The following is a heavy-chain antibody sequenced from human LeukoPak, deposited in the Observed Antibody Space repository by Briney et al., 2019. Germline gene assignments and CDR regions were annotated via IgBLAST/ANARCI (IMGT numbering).Heavy chain of an antibody. CDR3: ARIYYGGIHY. Sequence: SETLSLTCTVSGYSISSGYYWGWIRQPPGKGLEWIGSIYHSGSTYYNPSLKSRVTISVDTSKNHSSLKLSSVTAADTAVYYCARIYYGGIHYWGQGTLVTVSS. CDR1: GYSISSGYY. V-gene: IGHV4-38-2*02. J-gene: IGHJ4*02. CDR2: IYHSGST. D-gene: IGHD4-23*01.